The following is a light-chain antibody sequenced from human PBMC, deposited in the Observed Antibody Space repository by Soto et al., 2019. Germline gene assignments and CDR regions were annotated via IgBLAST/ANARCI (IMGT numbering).Light chain of an antibody. J-gene: IGKJ5*01. V-gene: IGKV3-15*01. CDR1: QSFSSN. CDR2: GAS. Sequence: EVVMTRFPATLSVSPGERATLSCRASQSFSSNLAWYQQKPGQAPRLLIYGASTRATGVPARLSGSGSGTEFTLTISSLQSEDFAVYYCQQYNNWPRTFGQGTRLEIK. CDR3: QQYNNWPRT.